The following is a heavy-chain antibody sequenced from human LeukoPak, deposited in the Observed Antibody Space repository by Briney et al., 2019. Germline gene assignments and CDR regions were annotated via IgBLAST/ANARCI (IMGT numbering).Heavy chain of an antibody. D-gene: IGHD2-15*01. Sequence: GASVKVSCKASGYTFTSYGISWVRQAPGQGLEWMGWISAYNGNTNYAQKLQGRVTMTTDTSTSTAYMELRSLRSDDTAVYYCARELGYCSGGSCYILDYYYYYGMDVWGQGTTVTVSS. J-gene: IGHJ6*02. CDR1: GYTFTSYG. CDR2: ISAYNGNT. V-gene: IGHV1-18*01. CDR3: ARELGYCSGGSCYILDYYYYYGMDV.